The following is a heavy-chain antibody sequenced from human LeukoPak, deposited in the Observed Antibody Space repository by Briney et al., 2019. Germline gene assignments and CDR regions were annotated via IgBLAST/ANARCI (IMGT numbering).Heavy chain of an antibody. D-gene: IGHD5-12*01. CDR3: ARIEYSGYDFRGGADY. CDR2: VYYTGST. Sequence: ASETLSLTCTVSGGSISTYYWSWIRQPPGKGLEWIGYVYYTGSTNYNPSLKSRVTISVDTSKNQFSLRLSSVTAADTAVYYCARIEYSGYDFRGGADYWGQGALVTVSS. V-gene: IGHV4-59*01. CDR1: GGSISTYY. J-gene: IGHJ4*02.